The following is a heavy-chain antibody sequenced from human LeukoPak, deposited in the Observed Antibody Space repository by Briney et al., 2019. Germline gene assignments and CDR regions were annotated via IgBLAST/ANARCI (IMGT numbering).Heavy chain of an antibody. Sequence: SETLSLTCTVSGGSISSYYWSWIRQPPGKGLDWIGYIYYSGSTNYNPSLKSRVTISVDTSKNQFSLKLSSVTAADTAVYYCARFIAVAGTFYYGMDVWGQGTTVTVSS. CDR1: GGSISSYY. CDR3: ARFIAVAGTFYYGMDV. J-gene: IGHJ6*02. V-gene: IGHV4-59*01. CDR2: IYYSGST. D-gene: IGHD6-19*01.